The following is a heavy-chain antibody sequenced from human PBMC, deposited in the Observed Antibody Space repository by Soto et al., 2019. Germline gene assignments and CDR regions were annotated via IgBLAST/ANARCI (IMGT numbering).Heavy chain of an antibody. J-gene: IGHJ6*02. CDR3: AKAYCSGGSCYYGGYYYGMDV. CDR2: ISWNSGSI. CDR1: GFTFDDYA. D-gene: IGHD2-15*01. Sequence: GGSLRLSCAASGFTFDDYAMHWVRQAPGKGLEWVSGISWNSGSIGYADSVKGRFTISRDNAKNSLYLQMNSLRAEDTALYYCAKAYCSGGSCYYGGYYYGMDVWGQGTTVTVS. V-gene: IGHV3-9*01.